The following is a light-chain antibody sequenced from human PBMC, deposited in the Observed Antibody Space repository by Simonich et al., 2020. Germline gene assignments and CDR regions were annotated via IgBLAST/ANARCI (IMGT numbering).Light chain of an antibody. V-gene: IGLV3-1*01. Sequence: SYELTQPPSVSVSPGQTASITCSGDKLGDKYACWYQQKPGQSPGLVIYQDSKRPSGIPERFSGSNSGTTATLTISGTQAMDEADDYCQAWDSSNWVFGGGTKLTVL. CDR2: QDS. CDR1: KLGDKY. J-gene: IGLJ3*02. CDR3: QAWDSSNWV.